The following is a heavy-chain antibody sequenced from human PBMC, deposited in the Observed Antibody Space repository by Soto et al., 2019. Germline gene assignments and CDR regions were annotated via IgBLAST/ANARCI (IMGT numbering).Heavy chain of an antibody. CDR1: GGTFSSYA. D-gene: IGHD5-12*01. V-gene: IGHV1-69*13. Sequence: SVKVSCKASGGTFSSYAISWVRQAPGQGLEWMGGIIPIFGTANYAQKFQGRVTITADESTSTAYMELSSLGSEDTAVYYCARDRGIVATSARWFDPWGQGTLVTVSS. CDR2: IIPIFGTA. J-gene: IGHJ5*02. CDR3: ARDRGIVATSARWFDP.